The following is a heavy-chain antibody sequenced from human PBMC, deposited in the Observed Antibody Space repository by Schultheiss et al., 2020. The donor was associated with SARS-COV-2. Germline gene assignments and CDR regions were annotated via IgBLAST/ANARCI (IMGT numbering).Heavy chain of an antibody. V-gene: IGHV3-48*03. CDR2: ISSSGSTI. J-gene: IGHJ6*02. D-gene: IGHD6-13*01. Sequence: GESLKISCAASGFTFSSYEMNWVRQAPGKGLEWVSYISSSGSTIYYADSVKGRFTISRDNAKNSLYLQMNSLRAEDTAVYYCARDPAEIAAGRHTYYYYYGMDVWGQGTTVTVSS. CDR3: ARDPAEIAAGRHTYYYYYGMDV. CDR1: GFTFSSYE.